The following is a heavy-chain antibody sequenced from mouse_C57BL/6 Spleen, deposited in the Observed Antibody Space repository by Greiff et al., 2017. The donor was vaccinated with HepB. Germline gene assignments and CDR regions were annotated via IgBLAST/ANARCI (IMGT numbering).Heavy chain of an antibody. J-gene: IGHJ3*01. V-gene: IGHV1-18*01. D-gene: IGHD2-3*01. CDR1: GYTFTDYN. CDR2: INPNNGGT. CDR3: AREDYDGYYRFAY. Sequence: VQLQQSGPELVKPGASVKIPCKASGYTFTDYNMDWVKQSHGKSLEWIGDINPNNGGTIYNQKFKGKATLTVDKSSSTAYMELRSLTSEDTAVYYCAREDYDGYYRFAYWGQGTLVTVSA.